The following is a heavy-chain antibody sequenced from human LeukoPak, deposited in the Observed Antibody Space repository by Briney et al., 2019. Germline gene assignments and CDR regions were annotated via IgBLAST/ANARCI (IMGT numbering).Heavy chain of an antibody. CDR1: ASTFTTYG. V-gene: IGHV3-33*01. D-gene: IGHD6-19*01. J-gene: IGHJ6*02. CDR2: IWADGSNQ. CDR3: AREAVISGWSGDMDV. Sequence: PGGPLRLSCTASASTFTTYGFHWVRQAPGKGLEWVALIWADGSNQFSADSVKGRVNMARDNAKNTVYLQMDSLRVDDTAVYFCAREAVISGWSGDMDVWGQGTTVTV.